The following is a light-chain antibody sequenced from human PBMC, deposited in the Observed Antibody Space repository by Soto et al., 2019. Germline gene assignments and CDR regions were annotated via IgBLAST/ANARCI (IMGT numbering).Light chain of an antibody. CDR2: GAS. CDR1: QSVRSN. Sequence: EIVMTQSPATLSVSPGERATLSCRASQSVRSNLAWYQQKPGQAPRLLIYGASTRATGIPVRFSGSGSGTEFTLTISSLQSEDFAVYYCQQYNNWPLWTFGRGTKVEIK. J-gene: IGKJ1*01. CDR3: QQYNNWPLWT. V-gene: IGKV3-15*01.